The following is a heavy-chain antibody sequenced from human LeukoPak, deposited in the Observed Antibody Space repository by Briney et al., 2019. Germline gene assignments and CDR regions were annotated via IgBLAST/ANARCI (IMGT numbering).Heavy chain of an antibody. J-gene: IGHJ4*02. CDR2: ISSNGGST. V-gene: IGHV3-64D*09. CDR3: VKSPAALKTLDY. CDR1: GFTFRNYA. D-gene: IGHD2-15*01. Sequence: GESLRLSCSASGFTFRNYAMHWVRQAPGKGLEYVSAISSNGGSTYYADSVKGRFSISRDNSKDTLYLQMSSLRGEDTAVYYCVKSPAALKTLDYWGQGTLVTVSS.